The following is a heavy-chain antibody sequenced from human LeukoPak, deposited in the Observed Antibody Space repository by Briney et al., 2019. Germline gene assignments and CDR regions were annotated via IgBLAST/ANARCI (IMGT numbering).Heavy chain of an antibody. J-gene: IGHJ4*02. CDR2: IHYSGDT. D-gene: IGHD2-2*01. V-gene: IGHV4-59*08. CDR1: GASISSHY. Sequence: PSETLSLTCTVSGASISSHYWSWLRQPTGKGLEYIAYIHYSGDTNYNPSLRSRVTISIDTSKNQFSLKLRSVTAADTAVYYCARLTDDVVVPSITYHYFDSWGQGTRVTVSS. CDR3: ARLTDDVVVPSITYHYFDS.